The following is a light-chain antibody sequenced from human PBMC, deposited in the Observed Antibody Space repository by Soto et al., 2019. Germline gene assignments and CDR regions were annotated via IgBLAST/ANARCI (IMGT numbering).Light chain of an antibody. Sequence: QSALTQPASVSGSPGQSITISCTGTSSDVGAYNYVSWYQQHPGKAPKLMIYDVSNRPAGVSNRFSGSKSGNSASLTISGLQDEDAADYYCSSYASSSTYVFGTGTKLTVL. CDR2: DVS. V-gene: IGLV2-14*01. J-gene: IGLJ1*01. CDR3: SSYASSSTYV. CDR1: SSDVGAYNY.